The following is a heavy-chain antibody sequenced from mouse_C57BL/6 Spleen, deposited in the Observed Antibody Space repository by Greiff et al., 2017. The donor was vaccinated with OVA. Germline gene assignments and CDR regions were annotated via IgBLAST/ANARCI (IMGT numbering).Heavy chain of an antibody. D-gene: IGHD1-1*01. Sequence: VQLQQSGPGLVKPSPSLSLTCSVTGYSFTSCYYWNWIRQFPGNKLECMGYIRYDGSNNYNPSLKNRISITRDTSKNQFFLKLKSGTTEDTATYYCAGSLAWFAYWGQGTLVTVSA. CDR1: GYSFTSCYY. J-gene: IGHJ3*01. CDR3: AGSLAWFAY. V-gene: IGHV3-6*01. CDR2: IRYDGSN.